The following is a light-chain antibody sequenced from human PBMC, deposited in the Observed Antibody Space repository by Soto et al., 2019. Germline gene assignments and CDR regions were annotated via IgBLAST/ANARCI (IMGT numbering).Light chain of an antibody. CDR3: QKYDSYPWS. CDR1: QSISGW. CDR2: GAS. V-gene: IGKV1-5*01. Sequence: DIQMTQSPSTLSASVGDRVTITCRASQSISGWLAWYQQKPGKAPKLLIYGASSLESGVPSRFSGSGSGTEFTLTTTSLQPDDSATYYCQKYDSYPWSFGPGTKVDIK. J-gene: IGKJ1*01.